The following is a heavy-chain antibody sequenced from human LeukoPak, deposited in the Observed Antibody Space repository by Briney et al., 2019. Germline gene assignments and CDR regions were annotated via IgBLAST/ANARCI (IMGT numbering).Heavy chain of an antibody. Sequence: ASVKVSCKVSGYTLTELSMHWVRQAPGKGLEWMGGFDPEDGETIHAQKFQGRVTMTEDTSTDTAYMELSSLRSEDTAVYYCATVKRYCSSTSCYRSAFDIWGQGTMVTVSS. V-gene: IGHV1-24*01. CDR1: GYTLTELS. J-gene: IGHJ3*02. CDR3: ATVKRYCSSTSCYRSAFDI. CDR2: FDPEDGET. D-gene: IGHD2-2*01.